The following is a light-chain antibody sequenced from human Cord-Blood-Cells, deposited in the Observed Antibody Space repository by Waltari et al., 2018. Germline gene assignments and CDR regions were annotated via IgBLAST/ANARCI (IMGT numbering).Light chain of an antibody. CDR3: QQSYSTLWT. J-gene: IGKJ1*01. CDR2: AAS. V-gene: IGKV1-39*01. Sequence: DIQMTQSPSSLSASVGDQVTITCRASQSISSYLNWYQQKPGKAPKLLIYAASSLQSGVPSRFSGSGSGTDFTLTISSLQPEDFATYYCQQSYSTLWTFGQGTKVEIK. CDR1: QSISSY.